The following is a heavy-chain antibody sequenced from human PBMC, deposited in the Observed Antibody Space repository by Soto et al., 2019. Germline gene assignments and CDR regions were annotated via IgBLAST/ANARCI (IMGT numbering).Heavy chain of an antibody. CDR1: GGSISSYY. CDR2: IYYSGST. Sequence: ETLSLTCTVSGGSISSYYWSWIRQPPGKGLEWTGYIYYSGSTNYNPSLKSRVTISVDTSKNQFSLKLSSVTAADTAVYYCARARMAPYDSSGYYSFDYWGQGTLVTVSS. J-gene: IGHJ4*02. D-gene: IGHD3-22*01. V-gene: IGHV4-59*01. CDR3: ARARMAPYDSSGYYSFDY.